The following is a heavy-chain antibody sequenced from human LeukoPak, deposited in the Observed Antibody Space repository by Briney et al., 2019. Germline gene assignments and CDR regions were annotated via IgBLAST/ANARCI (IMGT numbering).Heavy chain of an antibody. CDR1: GFTFSSSW. CDR2: IREDGSEK. D-gene: IGHD3-10*01. CDR3: AKVTYGSGTYGAFDS. V-gene: IGHV3-7*01. J-gene: IGHJ4*02. Sequence: GGSLRLSCAASGFTFSSSWMTWVRQAPGKGLEWVASIREDGSEKTSVDSVKGRFTISRDNAKNSLYLQMDSLRAEDTAVYYCAKVTYGSGTYGAFDSWGQGTLVTVSS.